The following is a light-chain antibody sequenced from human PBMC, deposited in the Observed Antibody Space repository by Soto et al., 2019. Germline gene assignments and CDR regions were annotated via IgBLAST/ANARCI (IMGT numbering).Light chain of an antibody. Sequence: QAVVTQPPSVSAAPGQKVTISCSGSSFNIGNSYVSWYQQLPGTAPILLIYDNNKRPSGIPDRFSGSKSGTSATLGITGLQTGDEADYYCGTWDSSLSAMVFGGGTKVTVL. CDR3: GTWDSSLSAMV. CDR1: SFNIGNSY. J-gene: IGLJ2*01. CDR2: DNN. V-gene: IGLV1-51*01.